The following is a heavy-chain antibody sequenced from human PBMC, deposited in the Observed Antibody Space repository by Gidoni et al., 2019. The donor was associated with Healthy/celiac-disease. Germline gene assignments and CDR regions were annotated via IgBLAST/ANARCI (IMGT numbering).Heavy chain of an antibody. CDR3: ARSLYCVGDCSQDY. D-gene: IGHD2-21*01. J-gene: IGHJ4*02. CDR2: ISAYNGNT. CDR1: CYTFTSYG. V-gene: IGHV1-18*01. Sequence: QVQLVQSGSEVKKPGASVKVSCKASCYTFTSYGISWLRQAPGQGLECMGWISAYNGNTNYAQKLQGRVTMTTDTSTSPAYLELRSLRSDDTAVYYCARSLYCVGDCSQDYWGQGTLVTVSS.